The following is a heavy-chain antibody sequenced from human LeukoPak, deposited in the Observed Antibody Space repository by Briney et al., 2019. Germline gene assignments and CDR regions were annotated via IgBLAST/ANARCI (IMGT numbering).Heavy chain of an antibody. D-gene: IGHD2-8*01. V-gene: IGHV1-3*03. Sequence: ASVKVSRKASGYSFTSYAMNWVRQAPGQRLEWMGWIYGDNGDTKYSQEFQGRVTITRDTSASTAYMELSSLRSEDMAVYYCVRGVPGVYFYYYMDVWGKGTTVTVSS. CDR2: IYGDNGDT. J-gene: IGHJ6*03. CDR3: VRGVPGVYFYYYMDV. CDR1: GYSFTSYA.